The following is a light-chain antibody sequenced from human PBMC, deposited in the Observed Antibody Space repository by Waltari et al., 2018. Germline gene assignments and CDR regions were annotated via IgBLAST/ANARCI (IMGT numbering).Light chain of an antibody. CDR3: QQYKTYPWT. CDR2: EAS. CDR1: QSIAIW. Sequence: DIQMTQSPSTLSPSVGDRVTITCRASQSIAIWLAWYQQKPGKATNLLIYEASNLGSGVPSRFSGSGSGTQFTLTISSLQPDDFATYYCQQYKTYPWTFGQGTKVEIK. J-gene: IGKJ1*01. V-gene: IGKV1-5*03.